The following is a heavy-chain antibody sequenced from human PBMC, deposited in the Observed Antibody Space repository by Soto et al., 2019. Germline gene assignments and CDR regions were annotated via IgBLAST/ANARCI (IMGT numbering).Heavy chain of an antibody. J-gene: IGHJ6*02. CDR1: GFTFSSYA. V-gene: IGHV3-23*01. D-gene: IGHD4-4*01. Sequence: GGSLRLSCAASGFTFSSYAMSWVRQAPGKGLEWVSAISGSGGSTYYADSVKGRFTISRDNSKNTLYLQMNSLRAEDLSVYYCAKGAYSNYYYYGMDVWGQGTTVTVSS. CDR3: AKGAYSNYYYYGMDV. CDR2: ISGSGGST.